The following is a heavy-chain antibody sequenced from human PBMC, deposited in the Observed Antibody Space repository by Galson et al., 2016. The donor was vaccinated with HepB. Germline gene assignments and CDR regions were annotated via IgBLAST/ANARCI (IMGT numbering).Heavy chain of an antibody. V-gene: IGHV5-51*01. Sequence: QSGAEVKKPGESLKISCKGSGYSFTTYWIGWVRQKPGKGLEWMGVIYPGDSDSRYSPFFQGQVTIPADRSINTAYLQWSSLKASDTAMYYCARQVGTAYLYEGFCFDYWGQGTLVTVSS. CDR3: ARQVGTAYLYEGFCFDY. CDR1: GYSFTTYW. CDR2: IYPGDSDS. D-gene: IGHD3-16*02. J-gene: IGHJ4*02.